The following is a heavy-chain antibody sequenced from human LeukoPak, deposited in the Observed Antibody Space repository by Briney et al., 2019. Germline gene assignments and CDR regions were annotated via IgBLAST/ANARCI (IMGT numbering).Heavy chain of an antibody. CDR2: ISAYNGNT. CDR1: GYTFTSYG. D-gene: IGHD3-10*01. V-gene: IGHV1-18*04. Sequence: GASVKVSCKASGYTFTSYGISWVRQAPGQGLEWMGWISAYNGNTNYAQKLQGRVTMTTDTSTSTAYMELRSLRSDDTAVYYCARAGKLYYGSGSPRSYFDYWGQGTLVTVSS. J-gene: IGHJ4*02. CDR3: ARAGKLYYGSGSPRSYFDY.